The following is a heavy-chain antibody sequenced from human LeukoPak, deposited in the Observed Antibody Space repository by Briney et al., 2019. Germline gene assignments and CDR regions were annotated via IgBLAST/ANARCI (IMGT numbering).Heavy chain of an antibody. CDR1: GYTFTGYY. Sequence: ASVKVSCKASGYTFTGYYMHWVRQAPGQGLERMGWINPNSGGTNYAQKFQGRVTMTRDTSISTAYMELSRLRSDDTAVYYCARDAGYSSSWYPTPYYFDYWGQGTLVTVSS. D-gene: IGHD6-13*01. CDR3: ARDAGYSSSWYPTPYYFDY. V-gene: IGHV1-2*02. J-gene: IGHJ4*02. CDR2: INPNSGGT.